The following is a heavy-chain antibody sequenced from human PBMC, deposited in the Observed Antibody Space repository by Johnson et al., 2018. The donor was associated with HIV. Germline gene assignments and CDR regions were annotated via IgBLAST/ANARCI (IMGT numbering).Heavy chain of an antibody. J-gene: IGHJ3*02. CDR2: ISYDGSNK. V-gene: IGHV3-30-3*01. CDR3: AKDMSVVASPVAFDI. Sequence: QVQLVESGGGVVQPGRSLRLSCAASGFTFSSYAMHWVRQAPGKGLEWVAVISYDGSNKYYADSVKGRFTISRDNSKNTLYLQMNSLRAEDTALYYCAKDMSVVASPVAFDIWGQGTMVTVSS. CDR1: GFTFSSYA. D-gene: IGHD2-15*01.